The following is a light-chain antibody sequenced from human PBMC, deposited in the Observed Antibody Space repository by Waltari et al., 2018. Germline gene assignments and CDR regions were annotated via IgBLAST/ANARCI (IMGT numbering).Light chain of an antibody. J-gene: IGKJ2*03. CDR1: QSVCRF. CDR3: QHRSSWPYS. V-gene: IGKV3-11*01. CDR2: DAS. Sequence: EIVLTQSPATLSLSPGAVATLSCSASQSVCRFLAWYQQKPGQAHRLLIYDASKRATGIPARFSASGSGTDFTLTLSSLEPEDFAVYYCQHRSSWPYSFGQGTKLEIK.